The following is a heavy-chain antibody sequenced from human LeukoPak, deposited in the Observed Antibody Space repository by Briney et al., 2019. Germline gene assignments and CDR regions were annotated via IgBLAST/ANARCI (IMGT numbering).Heavy chain of an antibody. CDR1: GGSISNYL. V-gene: IGHV4-59*01. J-gene: IGHJ6*02. D-gene: IGHD6-19*01. CDR2: IYYSGST. CDR3: ARGLKRIAVAPLDV. Sequence: SETLSLTCTVSGGSISNYLWSWIRQPPGKGLEWICYIYYSGSTNYNPSLKSRVTILVDTSKNQFSLKVSSVTAADTAVYYCARGLKRIAVAPLDVWGQGTTVTVSS.